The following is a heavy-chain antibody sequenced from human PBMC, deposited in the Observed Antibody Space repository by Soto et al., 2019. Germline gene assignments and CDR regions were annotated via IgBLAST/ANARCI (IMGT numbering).Heavy chain of an antibody. V-gene: IGHV3-66*04. CDR1: GFTXSSNY. J-gene: IGHJ6*03. D-gene: IGHD2-2*01. CDR3: ARLVVPAYMDV. CDR2: IYSGGST. Sequence: AGGSLRLSCAASGFTXSSNYMSWVRQAPGKGLEWVSVIYSGGSTYYADSVKGRFTISRDNSKNTLYLQMNSLRAEDTAVYYCARLVVPAYMDVWGKGTTVTVSS.